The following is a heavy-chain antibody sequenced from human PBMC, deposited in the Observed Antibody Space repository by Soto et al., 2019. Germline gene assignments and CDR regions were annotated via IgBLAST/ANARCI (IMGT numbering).Heavy chain of an antibody. D-gene: IGHD3-9*01. V-gene: IGHV1-69*12. CDR2: IIPIFGTA. CDR3: ARDDDPEHLLLDYDILTGYPYGMDV. CDR1: GGTFSSYA. J-gene: IGHJ6*02. Sequence: QVQLVQSGAEVKMRGSSMKVSCKASGGTFSSYAISWVRQAPGQGLEWMGGIIPIFGTANYAQKFQGRVTITADVSTSTAYMELSSLRSEDTAVYYCARDDDPEHLLLDYDILTGYPYGMDVWGQGTTVTVSS.